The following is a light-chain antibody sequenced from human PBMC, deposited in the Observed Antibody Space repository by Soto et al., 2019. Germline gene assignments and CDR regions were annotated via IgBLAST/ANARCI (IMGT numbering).Light chain of an antibody. CDR2: AAS. Sequence: DIQMTQSPSSLSASVGDRVTITCRASQGISNYLAWYQQTPGKVPKLLIYAASTLQSGVPSRFSGSGSGTDFTLTISSLQPEDVATYYCQYYNSAPTFGQGTRLEIK. CDR1: QGISNY. CDR3: QYYNSAPT. J-gene: IGKJ5*01. V-gene: IGKV1-27*01.